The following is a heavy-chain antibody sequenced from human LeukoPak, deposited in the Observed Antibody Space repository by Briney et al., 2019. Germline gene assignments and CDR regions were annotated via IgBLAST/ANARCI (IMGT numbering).Heavy chain of an antibody. V-gene: IGHV4-4*07. D-gene: IGHD6-13*01. CDR2: IFTSGST. Sequence: SETLSLTCAASGGSISSSFYWSWIRQPAGKGLEWIGRIFTSGSTKYNPSLKSRVTISVDTSENQFSLKLSSVTAADTAVYYCARVYYSSSYDYWYFDLWGRGTLVTVSS. J-gene: IGHJ2*01. CDR3: ARVYYSSSYDYWYFDL. CDR1: GGSISSSFY.